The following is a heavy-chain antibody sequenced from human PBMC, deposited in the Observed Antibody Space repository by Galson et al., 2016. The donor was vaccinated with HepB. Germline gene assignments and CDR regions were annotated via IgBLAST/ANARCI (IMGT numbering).Heavy chain of an antibody. CDR3: AKPQGPFIAVAGAGGFDY. D-gene: IGHD6-19*01. Sequence: SLRLSRAASGFTFSSYAMSWVRQAPVRGLERVSTISGSGGSTYYADSVKGRFTISRENSKTTLYLQMNSLRAEATAGYFCAKPQGPFIAVAGAGGFDYWGQGTLVTVSS. CDR1: GFTFSSYA. J-gene: IGHJ4*02. V-gene: IGHV3-23*01. CDR2: ISGSGGST.